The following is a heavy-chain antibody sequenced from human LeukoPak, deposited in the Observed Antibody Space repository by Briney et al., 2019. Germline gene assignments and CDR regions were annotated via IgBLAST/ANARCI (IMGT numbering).Heavy chain of an antibody. CDR2: IYPSGTP. Sequence: SETLSLTCTVPGGSISGYTWSWIRQPAGEGLEWIGRIYPSGTPNYNPSLKSRVTMSVDTSKNQFSLNLSSVTAADTAVYYCARGPRNYYGSGSYYNVVFSYWGQGTLVTISS. D-gene: IGHD3-10*01. CDR1: GGSISGYT. V-gene: IGHV4-4*07. J-gene: IGHJ4*02. CDR3: ARGPRNYYGSGSYYNVVFSY.